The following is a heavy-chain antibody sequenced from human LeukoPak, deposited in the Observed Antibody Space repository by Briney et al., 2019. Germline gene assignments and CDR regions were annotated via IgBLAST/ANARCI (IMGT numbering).Heavy chain of an antibody. V-gene: IGHV3-7*01. CDR2: IKQDGSEK. J-gene: IGHJ4*02. D-gene: IGHD6-19*01. CDR3: TILAVAGGEVFDY. Sequence: GGSLRLSCVASGFTFSSYWMSWVRQAPGKGLEWVANIKQDGSEKYYVDSVKGRFTISRDNAKNSLYLQMNSLRAEDTAVYYCTILAVAGGEVFDYWGQGTLVTVSS. CDR1: GFTFSSYW.